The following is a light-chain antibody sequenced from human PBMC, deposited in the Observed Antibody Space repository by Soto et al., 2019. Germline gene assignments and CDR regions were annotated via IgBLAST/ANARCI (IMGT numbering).Light chain of an antibody. CDR2: DVS. CDR1: SSDVGGYNY. Sequence: QSVLTQPASVSGSPGQSITISCTGTSSDVGGYNYVSWYQQHPGKAPKLMIYDVSNRPSGVSNRFSGSKSGNTASLTFFGLQAEDEADYYCSSYTSSSTLVFGTGTKSPS. CDR3: SSYTSSSTLV. J-gene: IGLJ1*01. V-gene: IGLV2-14*01.